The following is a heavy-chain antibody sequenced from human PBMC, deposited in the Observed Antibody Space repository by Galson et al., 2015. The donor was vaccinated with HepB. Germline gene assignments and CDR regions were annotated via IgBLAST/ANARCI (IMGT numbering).Heavy chain of an antibody. CDR3: AREALSTSPL. CDR2: IYSGGST. Sequence: SLRLSCAASGFTVSSNYMSWVRQAPGKGLEWVSVIYSGGSTYYADSVKGRFTIYRDNSKNTLYLQMNSLRAEDTAVYYCAREALSTSPLWGQGTLVTVSS. J-gene: IGHJ4*02. CDR1: GFTVSSNY. V-gene: IGHV3-66*01.